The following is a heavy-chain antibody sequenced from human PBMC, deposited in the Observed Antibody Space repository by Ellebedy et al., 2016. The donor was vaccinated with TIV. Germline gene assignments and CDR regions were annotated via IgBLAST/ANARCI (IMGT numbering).Heavy chain of an antibody. Sequence: GESLKISXKGSGYSFVDYWIIWVRQTPGKGLEWLGRIDPGDSSAKYNPSFRGHVTISVDKSLTTAYLQWSTLEASDSGTYYCARLRVSRGTTTGSKSRIYIYGMDIWGQGTTVIVSS. V-gene: IGHV5-10-1*01. J-gene: IGHJ6*02. CDR2: IDPGDSSA. CDR3: ARLRVSRGTTTGSKSRIYIYGMDI. CDR1: GYSFVDYW. D-gene: IGHD1-1*01.